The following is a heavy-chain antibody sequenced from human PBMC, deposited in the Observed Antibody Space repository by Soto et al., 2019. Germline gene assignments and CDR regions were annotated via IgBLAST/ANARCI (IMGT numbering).Heavy chain of an antibody. CDR3: VRDKSPYSSGWHNRHFDY. D-gene: IGHD6-19*01. Sequence: QVQLVESGGGVVQPGRSLRLSCAASGFTFSSYAMQWVRQAPGKGLEWVAVISYDGSNKYYGDSVKGRFTISRDNSKTLYLQMNSLRAEDTAVYYCVRDKSPYSSGWHNRHFDYWGQGTLVTVSS. J-gene: IGHJ4*02. V-gene: IGHV3-30-3*01. CDR1: GFTFSSYA. CDR2: ISYDGSNK.